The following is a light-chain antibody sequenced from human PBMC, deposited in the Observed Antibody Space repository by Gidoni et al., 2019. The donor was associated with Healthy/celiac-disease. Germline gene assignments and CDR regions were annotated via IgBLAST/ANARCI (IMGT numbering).Light chain of an antibody. V-gene: IGKV3-11*01. Sequence: EIVLTQSPATLSLSPGERATLSCRASQSVSSYLAWYQQNPGQAPRLLIHDASNRASGIPARFSGSGSGTDFTLTISSLEPEDFAVYYCQQRSNWPRTFGQGTKVEIK. CDR3: QQRSNWPRT. J-gene: IGKJ1*01. CDR2: DAS. CDR1: QSVSSY.